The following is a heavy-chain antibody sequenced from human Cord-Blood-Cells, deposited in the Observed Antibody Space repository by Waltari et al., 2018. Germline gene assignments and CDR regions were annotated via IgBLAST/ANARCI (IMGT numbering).Heavy chain of an antibody. CDR1: GGTFSSYA. CDR3: ARERDGYNYWYFDL. D-gene: IGHD5-12*01. V-gene: IGHV1-69*10. Sequence: QVQLVQSGAEVKKPGSSVKVSGKASGGTFSSYAISWVRQAPGQGLEWMGGIIPTLGIANYAQKFQGRVTITADKSTSTAYMELSSLRSEDTAVYYCARERDGYNYWYFDLWGRGTLVTVSS. CDR2: IIPTLGIA. J-gene: IGHJ2*01.